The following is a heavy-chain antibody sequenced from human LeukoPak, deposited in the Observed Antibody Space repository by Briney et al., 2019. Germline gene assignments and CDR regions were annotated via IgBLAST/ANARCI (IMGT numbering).Heavy chain of an antibody. CDR2: INHSGST. CDR1: GGSFSGYY. J-gene: IGHJ4*02. CDR3: ARAKGAAGFRYFDY. Sequence: SETLSLTCAVYGGSFSGYYWSWIRQPPGKGLEWIGEINHSGSTNYNPSLKSRVTISVDTSKNQFSPKLSSVTAADTAVYYCARAKGAAGFRYFDYWGQGTLVTVSS. D-gene: IGHD6-13*01. V-gene: IGHV4-34*01.